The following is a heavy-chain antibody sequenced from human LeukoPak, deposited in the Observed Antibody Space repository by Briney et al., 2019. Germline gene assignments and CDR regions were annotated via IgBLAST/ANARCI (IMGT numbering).Heavy chain of an antibody. CDR3: VRPPLVTAIAAFDI. CDR1: GLTFSSYW. V-gene: IGHV3-7*01. Sequence: GGSLRLSCAASGLTFSSYWMSWVRQAPGKGLEWVANIKQDGSEKYYVDSVKGRFTISRDNAKNSLYLQMNRLRAEDTAVYYCVRPPLVTAIAAFDIWGQGTMVTVSS. CDR2: IKQDGSEK. J-gene: IGHJ3*02. D-gene: IGHD2-21*02.